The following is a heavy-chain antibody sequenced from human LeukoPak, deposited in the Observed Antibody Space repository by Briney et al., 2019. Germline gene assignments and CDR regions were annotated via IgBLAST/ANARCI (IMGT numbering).Heavy chain of an antibody. Sequence: SETLSLTCTVSGGSISSGGYYWSWIRQPPGKGLEWIGYIYHSGSTNYNPSLKSRVTISVDKSKNQFSLKLSSVTAADTAVYYCARNHYGHPLDYWGQGTLVTVSS. D-gene: IGHD4-17*01. V-gene: IGHV4-30-2*01. CDR2: IYHSGST. CDR3: ARNHYGHPLDY. CDR1: GGSISSGGYY. J-gene: IGHJ4*02.